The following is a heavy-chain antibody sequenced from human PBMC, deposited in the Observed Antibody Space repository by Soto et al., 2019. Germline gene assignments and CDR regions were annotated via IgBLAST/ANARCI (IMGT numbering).Heavy chain of an antibody. V-gene: IGHV4-59*01. CDR2: IYYSGST. D-gene: IGHD3-22*01. J-gene: IGHJ5*02. CDR1: GGSISSYY. CDR3: ARVDRGSSGYYRYNWFDP. Sequence: PSETLSLTCTASGGSISSYYWSWIRQPPGKGLEWIGYIYYSGSTNYNPSLKSRVTISVDTSKNQFSLKLSSVTAADTAVYYCARVDRGSSGYYRYNWFDPWGQGTLVTVS.